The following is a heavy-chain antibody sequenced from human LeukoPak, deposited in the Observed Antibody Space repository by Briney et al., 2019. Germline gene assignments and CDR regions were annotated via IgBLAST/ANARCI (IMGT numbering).Heavy chain of an antibody. CDR3: AKVTYYDSTAGY. CDR1: GFTFSSYG. D-gene: IGHD3-22*01. J-gene: IGHJ4*02. CDR2: IRYDESNK. Sequence: GGSLRLSCAASGFTFSSYGMHWVRQAPGKGLEWVAFIRYDESNKYYADSVKGRFTISRGNSKNTLYLQMNSLRVEDTAVYYCAKVTYYDSTAGYWGQGTLVTVSS. V-gene: IGHV3-30*02.